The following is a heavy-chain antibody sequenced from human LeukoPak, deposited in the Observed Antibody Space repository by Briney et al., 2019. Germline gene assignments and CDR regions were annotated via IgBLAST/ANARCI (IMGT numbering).Heavy chain of an antibody. D-gene: IGHD5-24*01. CDR3: ARSRRVGYNY. V-gene: IGHV4-34*01. Sequence: SETLSFTCAVYGGSFSGYYWSWIRQPPGKGLEWIGEINHSGSTNYNPSLKSRVTISVDTSKNQFSLKLSSVTAADTAVYYCARSRRVGYNYWGQGTLVTVSS. J-gene: IGHJ4*02. CDR2: INHSGST. CDR1: GGSFSGYY.